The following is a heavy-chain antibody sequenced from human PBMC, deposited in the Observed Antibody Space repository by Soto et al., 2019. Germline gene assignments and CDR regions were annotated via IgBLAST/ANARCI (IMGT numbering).Heavy chain of an antibody. Sequence: ASVKVSCKASGFTFTSSAVQWVRQARGQRLEWIGWIVVGSGNTNCAQKFQERVTITRDMSTSTAYMELSSLRSEDTAVYYCAAGSSYYDFWSGDYYFDYWGQGTLVTVSS. CDR1: GFTFTSSA. V-gene: IGHV1-58*01. CDR3: AAGSSYYDFWSGDYYFDY. J-gene: IGHJ4*02. D-gene: IGHD3-3*01. CDR2: IVVGSGNT.